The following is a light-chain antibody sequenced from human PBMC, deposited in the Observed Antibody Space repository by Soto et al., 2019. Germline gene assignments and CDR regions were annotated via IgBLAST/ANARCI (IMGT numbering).Light chain of an antibody. CDR1: QDISSY. V-gene: IGKV1-33*01. CDR2: DAS. CDR3: QQYDNLRRYT. J-gene: IGKJ2*01. Sequence: DIQMTQSPSSLSASVGDRVTITCQASQDISSYLNWYQQKPRKAPKLLIYDASDLETGVPSRFSGSGSGTDFTFTISSLQPEDIATYYCQQYDNLRRYTFGQGTKLEIK.